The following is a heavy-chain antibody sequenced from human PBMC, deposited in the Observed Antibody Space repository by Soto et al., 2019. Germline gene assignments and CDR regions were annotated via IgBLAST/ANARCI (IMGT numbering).Heavy chain of an antibody. CDR3: AASGGADYYYYYGMDV. Sequence: ASVKVSCKASGYTFTSYGISWVRQAPGQGLEWMGWISAYNGNTNYAQKLQGRVTMTTDTSTSTAYVELRSLRSDDTAVYYCAASGGADYYYYYGMDVWGQGTTVTVSS. V-gene: IGHV1-18*04. J-gene: IGHJ6*02. CDR2: ISAYNGNT. D-gene: IGHD3-10*01. CDR1: GYTFTSYG.